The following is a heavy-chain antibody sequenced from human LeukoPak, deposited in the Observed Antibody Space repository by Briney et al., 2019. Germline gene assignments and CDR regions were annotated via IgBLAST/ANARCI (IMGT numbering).Heavy chain of an antibody. Sequence: GGSLRLSCAAPGFTFSSYYMSWVRQAPGKGLELVSAIGGSGTGTHYADSVKGRFTISRDNSKNTLYLRMNSLRAEDTAIYYCVKDETGSSWYNWGQGTLVTVSS. CDR1: GFTFSSYY. J-gene: IGHJ4*02. V-gene: IGHV3-23*01. D-gene: IGHD6-13*01. CDR2: IGGSGTGT. CDR3: VKDETGSSWYN.